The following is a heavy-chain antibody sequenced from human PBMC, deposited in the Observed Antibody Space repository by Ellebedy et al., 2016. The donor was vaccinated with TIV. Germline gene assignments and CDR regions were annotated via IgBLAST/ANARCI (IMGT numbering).Heavy chain of an antibody. CDR3: ARAIVGFSVFDY. D-gene: IGHD1-26*01. CDR2: INGVSSAI. V-gene: IGHV3-48*04. J-gene: IGHJ4*02. CDR1: GFTFSTYA. Sequence: GGSLRLXXTASGFTFSTYAMNWVRQAPGKGLEWISYINGVSSAIYYADSVKGRFSISRDNGENSVYLQMNGLRAEDTAVHYCARAIVGFSVFDYWGQGILVTVSS.